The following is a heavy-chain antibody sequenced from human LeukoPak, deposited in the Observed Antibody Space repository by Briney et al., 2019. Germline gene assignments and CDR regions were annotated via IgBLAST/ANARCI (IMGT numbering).Heavy chain of an antibody. CDR2: INAGNGNT. D-gene: IGHD3-3*01. V-gene: IGHV1-3*01. CDR1: GYTFTSYA. J-gene: IGHJ5*02. Sequence: ASVKVSCKASGYTFTSYAMHWVRQAPGQRLEWMGWINAGNGNTKYSQKFQGRVTITRDTSASTAYMELSSLRSEDTAVYYCAREGRSFYDFWSGNNWFDPRGQGTLVTVSS. CDR3: AREGRSFYDFWSGNNWFDP.